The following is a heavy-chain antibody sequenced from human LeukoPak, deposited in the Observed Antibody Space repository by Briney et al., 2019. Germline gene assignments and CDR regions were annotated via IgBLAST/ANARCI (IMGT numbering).Heavy chain of an antibody. CDR2: ISYDGSNK. Sequence: GRSLRLSCAASGFTFSSYGMHWARQAPGKGLEWVAVISYDGSNKYYADSVKGRFTISRDNSKNTLYLQMNSLRAEDTAVYYCAKERIQLWNTYYFDYWGQGTLVTVSS. J-gene: IGHJ4*02. V-gene: IGHV3-30*18. D-gene: IGHD5-18*01. CDR1: GFTFSSYG. CDR3: AKERIQLWNTYYFDY.